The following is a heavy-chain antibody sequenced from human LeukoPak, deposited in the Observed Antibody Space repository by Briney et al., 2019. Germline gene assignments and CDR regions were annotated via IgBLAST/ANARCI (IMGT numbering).Heavy chain of an antibody. CDR2: INHSESA. CDR3: ASGHPTVIREGHDY. D-gene: IGHD4-17*01. V-gene: IGHV4-34*01. Sequence: SETLSLTCAVYGGSFSGYYWSWIRQSPGKGLEWIGEINHSESANYNPPLKSRATISVDTSKNQFSLKLSSVTAADTAVYYCASGHPTVIREGHDYWGQGILVTVSS. CDR1: GGSFSGYY. J-gene: IGHJ4*02.